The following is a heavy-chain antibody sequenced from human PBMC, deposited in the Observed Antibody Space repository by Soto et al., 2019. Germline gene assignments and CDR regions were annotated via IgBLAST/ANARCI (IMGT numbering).Heavy chain of an antibody. J-gene: IGHJ4*02. CDR2: INPDGTIT. CDR3: VRVGVGAYHLDY. CDR1: GFTFNTYW. D-gene: IGHD1-26*01. Sequence: EVQLVESGGGLVQPGGSLRLSCAASGFTFNTYWMHWVRQAPGKGLVWVSRINPDGTITNYADSVEGRFTISRDNAKNTLYLQMNSLRAEDTAVYYCVRVGVGAYHLDYWGQGTLVTVSS. V-gene: IGHV3-74*01.